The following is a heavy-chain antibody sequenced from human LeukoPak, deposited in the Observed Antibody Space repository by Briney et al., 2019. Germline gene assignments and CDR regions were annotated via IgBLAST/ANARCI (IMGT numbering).Heavy chain of an antibody. J-gene: IGHJ6*02. CDR1: GGTFSSYA. CDR2: IIPIFGTA. D-gene: IGHD6-6*01. V-gene: IGHV1-69*13. Sequence: SVKVSCKASGGTFSSYAISWVRQAPGQGLEWMGGIIPIFGTANYAQKFQGRVTITADESTSTAYMELSSLRSEDTAVYYCARDAYSSSSPLYYYYYGMDVWGQGTTVTVSS. CDR3: ARDAYSSSSPLYYYYYGMDV.